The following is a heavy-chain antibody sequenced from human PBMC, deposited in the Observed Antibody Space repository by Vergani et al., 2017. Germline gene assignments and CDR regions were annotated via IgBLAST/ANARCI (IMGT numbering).Heavy chain of an antibody. J-gene: IGHJ3*01. CDR1: GASINNDFYY. CDR2: IYVSGIT. CDR3: ARDNKQLRPRAFYL. D-gene: IGHD4-23*01. V-gene: IGHV4-61*02. Sequence: QVQLQESGPGLVKPSQTLSLTCTVSGASINNDFYYWHWIRQPAGEGLEWIGRIYVSGITDYNSSLQSRVSMSVDTSKNQFSLTLTSVTAADTAVYYCARDNKQLRPRAFYLWGQGTMVTVSS.